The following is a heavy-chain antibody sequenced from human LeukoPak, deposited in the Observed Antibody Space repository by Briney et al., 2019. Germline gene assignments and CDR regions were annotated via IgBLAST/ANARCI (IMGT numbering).Heavy chain of an antibody. CDR1: GYTFSGFY. Sequence: ASVKVSCKASGYTFSGFYTHWERQAPGQGLEWMGWINPDSGGTDYAQKFQGRVTMTRDTSISTAYMELSSLTSDDAAVYYCARYHRDGSVPFDYWGQGTLVTVSS. D-gene: IGHD3-10*01. V-gene: IGHV1-2*02. J-gene: IGHJ4*02. CDR3: ARYHRDGSVPFDY. CDR2: INPDSGGT.